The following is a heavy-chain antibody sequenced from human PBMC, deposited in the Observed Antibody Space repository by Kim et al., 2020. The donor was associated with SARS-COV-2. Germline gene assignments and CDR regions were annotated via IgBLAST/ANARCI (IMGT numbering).Heavy chain of an antibody. Sequence: SETLSLTCTVSGGSISSGGYYWSWIRQHPGKGLEWIGYIYYSGSTYYNPSLKSRVTISVDTSKNQFSLKLSSVTAADTAVYYCARDRNRGIAAAGHQYWFDPWGQGTLVTVSS. CDR1: GGSISSGGYY. CDR3: ARDRNRGIAAAGHQYWFDP. D-gene: IGHD6-13*01. CDR2: IYYSGST. J-gene: IGHJ5*02. V-gene: IGHV4-31*03.